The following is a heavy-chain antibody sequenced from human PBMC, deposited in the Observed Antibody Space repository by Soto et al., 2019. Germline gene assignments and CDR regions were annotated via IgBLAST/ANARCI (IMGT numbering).Heavy chain of an antibody. D-gene: IGHD6-13*01. CDR3: ARDHSSSWYHLDY. Sequence: QVQLQQWGAGLLKPSETLSLTCAVYGGSFSGYYWSWIRQPPGKGLEWIGEINHSGSTNYNPSLKSRVTISVDTSKDQFSLKLSSVTAADTAVYYCARDHSSSWYHLDYWGQGTLVTVSS. V-gene: IGHV4-34*01. CDR1: GGSFSGYY. J-gene: IGHJ4*02. CDR2: INHSGST.